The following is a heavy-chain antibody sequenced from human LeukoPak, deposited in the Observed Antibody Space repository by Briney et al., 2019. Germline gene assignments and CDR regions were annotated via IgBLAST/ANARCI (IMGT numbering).Heavy chain of an antibody. J-gene: IGHJ4*02. CDR3: AKDGGGYFDWLSVSFDY. CDR1: GFTVSSNY. CDR2: IYSGGST. Sequence: QPGGSLRLSCAASGFTVSSNYMSWVRQAPGKGLEWVSIIYSGGSTYYADSVRGRFTISRDNSKNTLYLQMNSLRAEDTAVYYCAKDGGGYFDWLSVSFDYWGQGTLVTVSS. V-gene: IGHV3-53*01. D-gene: IGHD3-9*01.